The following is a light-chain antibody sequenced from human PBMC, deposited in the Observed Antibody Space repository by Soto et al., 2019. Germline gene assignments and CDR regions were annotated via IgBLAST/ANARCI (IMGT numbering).Light chain of an antibody. V-gene: IGLV1-40*01. Sequence: QSVLTQPPSVSGAPGQRVTISCTGSSSNTGAGYDVHWYQQLPGTAPKLLIYGDSNRPSGVPDRFSGSKSGTSASLAITGLQAEDEADYYCQSYDRSLSVWVFGGGTKLTVL. J-gene: IGLJ3*02. CDR3: QSYDRSLSVWV. CDR1: SSNTGAGYD. CDR2: GDS.